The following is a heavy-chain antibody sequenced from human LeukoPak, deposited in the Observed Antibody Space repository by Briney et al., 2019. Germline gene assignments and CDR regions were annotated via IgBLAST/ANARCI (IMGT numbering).Heavy chain of an antibody. Sequence: GGSLRLSCAASGFTFSSYSMNWVRQAPGKGLEWVSYISSSSTIYYADSVKGRFTISRDNAKNSLYLQMSSLRDEDTAVYYCARSVSIAAAGSFDYWGQGTLVTVSS. CDR1: GFTFSSYS. V-gene: IGHV3-48*02. J-gene: IGHJ4*02. CDR2: ISSSSTI. D-gene: IGHD6-13*01. CDR3: ARSVSIAAAGSFDY.